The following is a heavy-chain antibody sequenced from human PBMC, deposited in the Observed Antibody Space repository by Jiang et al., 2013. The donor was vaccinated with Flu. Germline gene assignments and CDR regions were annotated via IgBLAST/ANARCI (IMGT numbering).Heavy chain of an antibody. D-gene: IGHD6-13*01. V-gene: IGHV4-59*01. J-gene: IGHJ4*02. CDR2: IYYSGST. CDR3: ARGTVAAAGRAFDS. Sequence: GKGLEWIGYIYYSGSTNYNPSLKSRVTISVDTSKNQFSLKLSSVTAADTAVYYCARGTVAAAGRAFDSWGQGTLVTVSS.